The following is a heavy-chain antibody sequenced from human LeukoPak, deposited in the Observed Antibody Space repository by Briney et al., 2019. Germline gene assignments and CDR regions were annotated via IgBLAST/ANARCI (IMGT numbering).Heavy chain of an antibody. CDR3: GRDYGGASPFDS. CDR1: GGTLVKYV. V-gene: IGHV1-69*01. J-gene: IGHJ4*02. D-gene: IGHD4-23*01. CDR2: ISPISGTP. Sequence: SVKVSCKASGGTLVKYVISWVRQAPGQGLEWMGGISPISGTPDYAQKFQGRVTITADESTSTAYMELSSLRSEDTAVYYCGRDYGGASPFDSWGQGTLVTVSS.